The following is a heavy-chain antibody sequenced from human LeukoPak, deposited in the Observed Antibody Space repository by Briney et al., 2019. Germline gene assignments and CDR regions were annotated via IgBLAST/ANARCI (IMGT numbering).Heavy chain of an antibody. CDR2: ISGSGGST. CDR1: GFTFDDYA. D-gene: IGHD3-9*01. CDR3: AKDDAWLRYQY. J-gene: IGHJ4*02. V-gene: IGHV3-23*01. Sequence: GRSLRLSCAASGFTFDDYAMHWVRHAPGKGLEWVSGISGSGGSTYYADSVKGRFTISRDNSKNTLDLQMNSLRAEDTAVYYCAKDDAWLRYQYWGQGTLVTVSS.